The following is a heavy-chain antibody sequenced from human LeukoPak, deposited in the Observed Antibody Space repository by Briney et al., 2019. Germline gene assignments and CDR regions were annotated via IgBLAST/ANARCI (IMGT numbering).Heavy chain of an antibody. Sequence: GRSLRLFCAASGFTFSSYAMSWVRQAPGKGLEWVSAISGSGGSTYYADSVKGRFTISRDNSKNTLYLQMNSLRAEDTAVYYCAKSRGVAVAGPHYPGQGTLVTVSS. CDR3: AKSRGVAVAGPHY. CDR1: GFTFSSYA. CDR2: ISGSGGST. D-gene: IGHD6-19*01. J-gene: IGHJ4*02. V-gene: IGHV3-23*01.